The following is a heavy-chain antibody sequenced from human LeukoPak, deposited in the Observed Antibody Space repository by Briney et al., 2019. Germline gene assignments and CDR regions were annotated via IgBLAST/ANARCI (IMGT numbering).Heavy chain of an antibody. J-gene: IGHJ5*02. CDR2: ISSSGSTL. D-gene: IGHD2-15*01. CDR1: GFTFSDYY. CDR3: TRDKVVVAAPWFDP. V-gene: IGHV3-11*01. Sequence: PGGSLRLSCAASGFTFSDYYMSWIRQAPGKGLKRVSYISSSGSTLYYADSVKGRFTISRDNAKNSLYLQMNSVRSEFTAVYYYTRDKVVVAAPWFDPWGQGTLVTVSS.